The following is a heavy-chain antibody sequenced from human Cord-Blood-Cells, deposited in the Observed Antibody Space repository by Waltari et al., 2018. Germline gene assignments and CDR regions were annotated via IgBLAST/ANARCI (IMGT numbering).Heavy chain of an antibody. Sequence: QVQLQQSGPGLVKPSQTLSLTCAIPGDSVSSNTPACNWVRQSPSRGLEWLGRTYYRSKWYNDYAVSVKSRITINPDTSKNQFSLQLSSVTPEDTAVYYCARYSIRGEGFDYWGQGTLVTVSS. CDR2: TYYRSKWYN. CDR1: GDSVSSNTPA. J-gene: IGHJ4*02. V-gene: IGHV6-1*01. D-gene: IGHD2-21*01. CDR3: ARYSIRGEGFDY.